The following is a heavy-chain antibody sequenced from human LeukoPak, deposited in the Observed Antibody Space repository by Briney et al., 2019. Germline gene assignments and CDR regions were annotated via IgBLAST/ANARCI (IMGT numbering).Heavy chain of an antibody. V-gene: IGHV4-31*03. CDR2: IYYSGST. D-gene: IGHD2-2*01. J-gene: IGHJ6*02. Sequence: SETLSLTCTVSGGSISSGVYSWSWIRQHPGKGLEWIGYIYYSGSTYYNPSLKSRVTISVDTSKNQFSLKLSSVTAADTAVYYCAREVCSSTSCDYYYGMDVWGQGTTVTVSS. CDR1: GGSISSGVYS. CDR3: AREVCSSTSCDYYYGMDV.